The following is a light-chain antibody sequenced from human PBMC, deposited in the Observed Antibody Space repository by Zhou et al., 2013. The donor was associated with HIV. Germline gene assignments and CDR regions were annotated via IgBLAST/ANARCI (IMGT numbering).Light chain of an antibody. V-gene: IGKV3-11*01. CDR2: EAS. CDR1: QSVGTY. J-gene: IGKJ4*01. CDR3: QQRDSWPLT. Sequence: DIVLTQSPATLSLSPGERATLSCRAGQSVGTYLAWYQQKPGQSPRLLIYEASSRVTGIPARFSGSGSGTEFTLTISSLDPEDFAVYYCQQRDSWPLTFGGGTDGGGRT.